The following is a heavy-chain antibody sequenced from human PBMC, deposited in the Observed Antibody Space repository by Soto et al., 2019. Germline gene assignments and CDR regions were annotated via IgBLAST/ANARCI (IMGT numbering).Heavy chain of an antibody. D-gene: IGHD2-15*01. CDR1: GDSISTVDYF. CDR3: ARGRYCLTGRCFPNWFDS. J-gene: IGHJ5*01. Sequence: PSETLSLTCSVSGDSISTVDYFWAWIRQPPGQALEYIGYIYKSTTPYYNPSFESRVAISLDTSKSQFSLTVTSVTAADTAVYFCARGRYCLTGRCFPNWFDSWGQGTLVTVSS. V-gene: IGHV4-30-4*01. CDR2: IYKSTTP.